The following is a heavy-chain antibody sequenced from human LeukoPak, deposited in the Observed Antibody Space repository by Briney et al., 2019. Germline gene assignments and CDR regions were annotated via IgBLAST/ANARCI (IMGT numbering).Heavy chain of an antibody. CDR3: ARAIYCSGGSCYSHSYYFMDV. V-gene: IGHV4-34*01. J-gene: IGHJ6*03. Sequence: PSETLSLTCAVYGGSFSGYYWSWIRQPPGKGLEWVGEINHSGSTNYNPSLMSRVTVSVDTSKNQFSLTLSSVTAVDTGVYYCARAIYCSGGSCYSHSYYFMDVWGKGTTVTVSS. CDR2: INHSGST. CDR1: GGSFSGYY. D-gene: IGHD2-15*01.